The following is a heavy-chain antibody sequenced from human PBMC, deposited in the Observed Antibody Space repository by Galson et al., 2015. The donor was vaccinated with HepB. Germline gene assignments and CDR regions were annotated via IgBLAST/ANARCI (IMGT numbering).Heavy chain of an antibody. CDR3: TRGQNGLDV. CDR2: ISSTGNTI. J-gene: IGHJ6*02. V-gene: IGHV3-48*03. CDR1: GFTFSSYE. Sequence: SLRLSCAASGFTFSSYEMNWVRQAPGKGLEWVSFISSTGNTIYYADSVKGRFTISRHNANNSLYLQMDSLRAEDTAVYYCTRGQNGLDVWGRGTTVTVFS.